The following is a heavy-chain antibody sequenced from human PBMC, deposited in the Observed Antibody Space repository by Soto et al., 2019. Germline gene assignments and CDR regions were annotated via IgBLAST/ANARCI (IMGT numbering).Heavy chain of an antibody. CDR1: ECGCAVSTAA. CDR3: AKDSHWAIISPTQEY. J-gene: IGHJ4*01. V-gene: IGHV3-23*01. D-gene: IGHD2-2*01. CDR2: FRESGGTT. Sequence: VGSLSHCYGVSECGCAVSTAALSLISQAPGKGLEWVSTFRESGGTTHYANSVKGRFTISRDTSKNMLYLQMNSLRAEDTAIYYCAKDSHWAIISPTQEYWGHGTLVTVSS.